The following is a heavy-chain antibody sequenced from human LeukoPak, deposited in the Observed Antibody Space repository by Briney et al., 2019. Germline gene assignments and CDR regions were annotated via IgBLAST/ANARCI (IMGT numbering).Heavy chain of an antibody. J-gene: IGHJ5*02. CDR3: ARDLIAARPGWSDP. V-gene: IGHV1-18*01. D-gene: IGHD6-6*01. CDR1: VYTFTTYG. CDR2: SSAYNGNT. Sequence: ASVNVSCKPSVYTFTTYGINWVRQPPGQGLEWMGWSSAYNGNTNYAQNLQGRVTLTTDTSASTAYMELRSLRSDDTAVYYCARDLIAARPGWSDPWGQGTMVIVSS.